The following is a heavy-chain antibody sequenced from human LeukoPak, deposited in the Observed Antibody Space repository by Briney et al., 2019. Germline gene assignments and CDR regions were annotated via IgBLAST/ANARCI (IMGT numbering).Heavy chain of an antibody. CDR1: GFTFSSYA. Sequence: GGSLRLSCAASGFTFSSYAMSWVRQAPGEGLEWVSAISGSGGSTYYADSVKGRFTISRDNSKNTLYLQMNSLRAEDTAVYYCARISRGYSGYDTSDYWGQGTLVTVSS. D-gene: IGHD5-12*01. V-gene: IGHV3-23*01. CDR2: ISGSGGST. J-gene: IGHJ4*02. CDR3: ARISRGYSGYDTSDY.